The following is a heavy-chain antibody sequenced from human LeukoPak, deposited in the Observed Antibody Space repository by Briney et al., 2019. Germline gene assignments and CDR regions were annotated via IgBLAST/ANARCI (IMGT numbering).Heavy chain of an antibody. Sequence: PGGSLRLSCAASGFTFSSYEMNWVRQAPGKGLEWVSYISSSGSTIYYADSVKGRFTITRDNAKNSLYLQMNSLRAEDTAVYYCARDYSSGWYYFDYWGQGTLVTVSS. CDR1: GFTFSSYE. J-gene: IGHJ4*02. CDR3: ARDYSSGWYYFDY. CDR2: ISSSGSTI. D-gene: IGHD6-19*01. V-gene: IGHV3-48*03.